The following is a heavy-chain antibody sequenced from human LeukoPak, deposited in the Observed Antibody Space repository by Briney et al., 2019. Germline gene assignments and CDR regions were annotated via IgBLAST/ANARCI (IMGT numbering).Heavy chain of an antibody. D-gene: IGHD3-22*01. V-gene: IGHV1-8*01. CDR1: GYTFTGYD. Sequence: ASVKVSCKASGYTFTGYDINWVRQATGQGLEWMGWMNPNSGNTGYAQKFQGRVTMTRNTSISTAYMELSSLGSEDTAVYYCARGDRSFDAFDIWGQGTMVTVSS. J-gene: IGHJ3*02. CDR2: MNPNSGNT. CDR3: ARGDRSFDAFDI.